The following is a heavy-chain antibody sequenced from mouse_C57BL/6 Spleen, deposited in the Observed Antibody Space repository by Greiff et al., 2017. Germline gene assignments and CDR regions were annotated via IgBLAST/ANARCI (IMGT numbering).Heavy chain of an antibody. Sequence: EVMLVESGGGLVQSGRSLRLSCATSGFTFSDFYMEWVRQAPGKGLEWIAASRNKANDYTTEYSASVKGRFIVSRDTSQSILYLQMNALRAEDTAIYYCARDASTVVGYYFDYWGQGTTLTVSS. CDR1: GFTFSDFY. V-gene: IGHV7-1*01. J-gene: IGHJ2*01. CDR3: ARDASTVVGYYFDY. CDR2: SRNKANDYTT. D-gene: IGHD1-1*01.